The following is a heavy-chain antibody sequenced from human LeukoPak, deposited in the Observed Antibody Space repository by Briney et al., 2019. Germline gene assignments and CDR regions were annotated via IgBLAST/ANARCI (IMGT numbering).Heavy chain of an antibody. J-gene: IGHJ4*02. CDR3: AKGPWVFDY. Sequence: PGGSLRLSCAASGFTFSSDAMSWVRQAPGKGLEWVSVISGGGGTTYYSDSVKGRFTISRDNSKNTLYLQMNSLRAEDTAVYYCAKGPWVFDYWGQGTLVTVSS. V-gene: IGHV3-23*01. CDR1: GFTFSSDA. D-gene: IGHD7-27*01. CDR2: ISGGGGTT.